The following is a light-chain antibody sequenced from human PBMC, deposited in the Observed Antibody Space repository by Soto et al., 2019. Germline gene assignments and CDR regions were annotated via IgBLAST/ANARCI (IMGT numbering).Light chain of an antibody. Sequence: SVFTESPGTLSLSPGEVATVSCRTSQSGSSSYLAWYQQKPGQAPRLLIYGASSRATGIPARFSGSGSGTDFTLTISRLEPEDFAVYYCQQYGSSPGTFGQGTKVDIK. CDR1: QSGSSSY. CDR2: GAS. V-gene: IGKV3-20*01. J-gene: IGKJ1*01. CDR3: QQYGSSPGT.